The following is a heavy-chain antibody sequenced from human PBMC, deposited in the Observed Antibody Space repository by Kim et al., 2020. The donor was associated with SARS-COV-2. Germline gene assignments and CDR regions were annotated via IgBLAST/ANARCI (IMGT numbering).Heavy chain of an antibody. Sequence: ASVKVSCKASGYTFTSYGISWVRQAPGQGLEWMGWISAYNGNTNYAQKLQGRVTMTTDTSTSTAYMELRSLRSDDTAVYYCARDSVLAIVVVVAAKYGMDVWCQGTTVTVSS. J-gene: IGHJ6*02. CDR2: ISAYNGNT. CDR1: GYTFTSYG. D-gene: IGHD2-15*01. V-gene: IGHV1-18*01. CDR3: ARDSVLAIVVVVAAKYGMDV.